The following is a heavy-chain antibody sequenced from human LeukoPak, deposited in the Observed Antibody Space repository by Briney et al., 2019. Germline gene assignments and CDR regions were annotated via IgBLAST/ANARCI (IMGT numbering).Heavy chain of an antibody. V-gene: IGHV5-51*01. J-gene: IGHJ4*02. CDR1: GYSFTSYW. CDR2: IYPGDSDT. CDR3: ARRARDRGPTYYFDY. D-gene: IGHD1-1*01. Sequence: GESLKISCKGSGYSFTSYWIGWVRQMPGKGLEWMGIIYPGDSDTRYGPSFQGQVTISADKSISTAYLQWSSLKASDTAMYYCARRARDRGPTYYFDYWGQGTLVTVSS.